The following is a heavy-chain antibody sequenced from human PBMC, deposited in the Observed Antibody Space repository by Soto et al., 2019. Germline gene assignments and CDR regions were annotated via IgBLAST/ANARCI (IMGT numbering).Heavy chain of an antibody. Sequence: PGGSLRLSCAASGFTFSSYGMHWVRQAPGKGLEWVAVIWYDGSNKYYADSVKGRFTISRDNSKNTLYLQMNSLRAEDTAVYYCARDISSSWGFDYYYYGMDVWGQGTTVTVSS. CDR2: IWYDGSNK. V-gene: IGHV3-33*01. D-gene: IGHD6-6*01. J-gene: IGHJ6*02. CDR1: GFTFSSYG. CDR3: ARDISSSWGFDYYYYGMDV.